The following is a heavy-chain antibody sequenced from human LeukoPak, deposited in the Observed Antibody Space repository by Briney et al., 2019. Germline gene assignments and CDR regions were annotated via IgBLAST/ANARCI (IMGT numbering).Heavy chain of an antibody. J-gene: IGHJ4*02. CDR2: IIPIFGTA. CDR1: GGTFSSYA. D-gene: IGHD3-3*01. V-gene: IGHV1-69*06. CDR3: ATTTSITIFGGY. Sequence: SVKVSCKASGGTFSSYAISWVRQAPGQGLEWMGGIIPIFGTANYAQKFQGRVTMTEDTSTDTAYMELSSLRSEDTAVYYCATTTSITIFGGYWGQGTLVTVSS.